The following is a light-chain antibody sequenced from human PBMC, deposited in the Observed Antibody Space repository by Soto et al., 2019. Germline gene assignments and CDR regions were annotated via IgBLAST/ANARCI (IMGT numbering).Light chain of an antibody. V-gene: IGLV1-47*01. CDR1: SSNIGSNY. CDR2: RNN. J-gene: IGLJ2*01. Sequence: QSVLTQPPSASGTPGQRVTISCSGSSSNIGSNYVYWYQQLPGTAPKLLIYRNNQRPSGVPDRFSGSKSGTSASLAISGLRSEDEGDYYCAAWDDSLSVFVFGGGTKLTVL. CDR3: AAWDDSLSVFV.